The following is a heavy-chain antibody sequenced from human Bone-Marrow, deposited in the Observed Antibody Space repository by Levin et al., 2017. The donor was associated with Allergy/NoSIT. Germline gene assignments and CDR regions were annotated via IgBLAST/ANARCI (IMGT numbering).Heavy chain of an antibody. Sequence: GESLKISCKASGYTFTSYGIGWVRQAPGQGLEWMGWISAYNGNTNYAQKLQGRVTMTTDTSTSTAYMELRSLRSDDTAVYYCAREVLGNDFWSGFFKGRGGYYYDGMDVWGQGTTVTVSS. CDR3: AREVLGNDFWSGFFKGRGGYYYDGMDV. V-gene: IGHV1-18*01. CDR1: GYTFTSYG. D-gene: IGHD3-3*01. J-gene: IGHJ6*02. CDR2: ISAYNGNT.